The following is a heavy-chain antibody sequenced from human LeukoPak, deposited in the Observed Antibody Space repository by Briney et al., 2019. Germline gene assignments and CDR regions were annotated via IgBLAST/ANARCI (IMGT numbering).Heavy chain of an antibody. CDR1: GYTFTGYY. Sequence: GASVKVSCKASGYTFTGYYMHWVRQAPGQGLEWMGWMNPNSGGTNYAQKFQGRVTMTRDTSISTAYMELSRLRSDDTAVYYCARVLYSGWYYYFQHWGQGTLVTVSS. CDR2: MNPNSGGT. D-gene: IGHD6-19*01. CDR3: ARVLYSGWYYYFQH. J-gene: IGHJ1*01. V-gene: IGHV1-2*02.